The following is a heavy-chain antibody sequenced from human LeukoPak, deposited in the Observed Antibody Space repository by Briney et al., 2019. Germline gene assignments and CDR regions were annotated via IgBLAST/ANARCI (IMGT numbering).Heavy chain of an antibody. V-gene: IGHV3-23*01. Sequence: PGGSLRLSCAASGFTFSSYAMSWVRQAPGKGLEWVSAISDNGRSTYYADSVKGRFTVSRDNSLNTMYLQMNSLRAEDTAVYFCAKRGVVIRGLLVIGFHKEAYHFDSWGQGIPVTVSS. CDR1: GFTFSSYA. J-gene: IGHJ4*02. CDR3: AKRGVVIRGLLVIGFHKEAYHFDS. CDR2: ISDNGRST. D-gene: IGHD3-10*01.